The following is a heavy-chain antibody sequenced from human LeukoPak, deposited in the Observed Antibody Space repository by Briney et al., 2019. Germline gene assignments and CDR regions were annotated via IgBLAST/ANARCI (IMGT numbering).Heavy chain of an antibody. V-gene: IGHV4-39*07. J-gene: IGHJ4*02. CDR3: ASSDHYYGSGSYPY. D-gene: IGHD3-10*01. Sequence: SETLSLTCSVSGGSISSSSYYWGWIRQSPGKRLEWIGSIYYTGNTYYNPSLKSRVTISVDTSKNQFSLKLSSVTAADTAVYYCASSDHYYGSGSYPYWGQGTLVTVSP. CDR1: GGSISSSSYY. CDR2: IYYTGNT.